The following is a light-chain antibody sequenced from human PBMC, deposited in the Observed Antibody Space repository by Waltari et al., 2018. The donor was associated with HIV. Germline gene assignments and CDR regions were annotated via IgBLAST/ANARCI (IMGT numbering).Light chain of an antibody. Sequence: QSVLTQPPSASGTPGQRVTISCSGSSSNIGSKYVYWYQQLPGTAPKLIIYRNNQRPSGVPDRFSGSKSGTSASLAISGLRSEDEADYYCAAWDDSLLFGGGTKLTVL. CDR2: RNN. J-gene: IGLJ2*01. CDR3: AAWDDSLL. CDR1: SSNIGSKY. V-gene: IGLV1-47*01.